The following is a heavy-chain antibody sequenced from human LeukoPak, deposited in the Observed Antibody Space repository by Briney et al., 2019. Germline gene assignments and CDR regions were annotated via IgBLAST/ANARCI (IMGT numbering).Heavy chain of an antibody. D-gene: IGHD3-22*01. CDR1: GFTVSSNY. CDR3: AGGSSGYLFDY. Sequence: GGSLRLSCAASGFTVSSNYMSWVRQAPGKGLEWVSVIYSGGNTYYADSVKGRFTISRDNSKNTLYLQMNSLRAEDTAVYYCAGGSSGYLFDYWGQGTLVTVSS. J-gene: IGHJ4*02. CDR2: IYSGGNT. V-gene: IGHV3-53*05.